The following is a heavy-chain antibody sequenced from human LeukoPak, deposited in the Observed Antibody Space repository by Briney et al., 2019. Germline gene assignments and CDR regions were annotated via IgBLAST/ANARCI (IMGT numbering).Heavy chain of an antibody. J-gene: IGHJ4*02. CDR1: GYTFPSYD. Sequence: ASVKVSFKASGYTFPSYDINGVRQATGQGLEWMGWMNPNSGNTGYAQKFQGRVTMTRNTSISTAYMELSSLRSEDTAVYYCARGRMEWLIPFDYWGQGTLVTVSS. CDR3: ARGRMEWLIPFDY. CDR2: MNPNSGNT. V-gene: IGHV1-8*01. D-gene: IGHD3-3*01.